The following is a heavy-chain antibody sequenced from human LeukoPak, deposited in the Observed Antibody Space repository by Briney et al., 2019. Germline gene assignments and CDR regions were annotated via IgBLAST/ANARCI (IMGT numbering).Heavy chain of an antibody. CDR1: GYTFTSYD. D-gene: IGHD3-10*01. Sequence: ASVKVSCKASGYTFTSYDFNWVRQATGQGLEWMGWISVYNGNTNYAQKLQDRVTMTTDTPTSTAYMELRSLRSDDTAVYYCARDGASYGSGNYYSYQNFDYWGQGTLVTVSS. CDR3: ARDGASYGSGNYYSYQNFDY. V-gene: IGHV1-18*01. CDR2: ISVYNGNT. J-gene: IGHJ4*02.